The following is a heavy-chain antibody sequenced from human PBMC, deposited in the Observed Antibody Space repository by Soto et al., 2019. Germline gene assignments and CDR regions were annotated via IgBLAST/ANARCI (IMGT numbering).Heavy chain of an antibody. V-gene: IGHV6-1*01. CDR2: TYYRSKWYN. Sequence: PSQTLSLTCAISGDSVSSNSAAWNWIRQSPSRGLEWLGRTYYRSKWYNDYAVSVKSRITINPDTSKNQFSLQLNSVTPEDTAVYYCARDLSLYDSSGYYYNWFYPWGQGTLVTVSS. CDR3: ARDLSLYDSSGYYYNWFYP. J-gene: IGHJ5*02. D-gene: IGHD3-22*01. CDR1: GDSVSSNSAA.